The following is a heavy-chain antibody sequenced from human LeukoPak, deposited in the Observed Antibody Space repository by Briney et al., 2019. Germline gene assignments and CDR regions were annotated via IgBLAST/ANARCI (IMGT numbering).Heavy chain of an antibody. V-gene: IGHV1-69*13. CDR3: ARALGYCSSTGCYPDDY. D-gene: IGHD2-2*01. CDR1: GGTFSSYA. CDR2: IIPIFGTA. J-gene: IGHJ4*02. Sequence: SVKVSCKASGGTFSSYAISWVRQAPGQGLEWVGGIIPIFGTANYAQKFQGRVTITADESTSTAYMELSSLRSEDTAVYYCARALGYCSSTGCYPDDYWGQGTLVTVSS.